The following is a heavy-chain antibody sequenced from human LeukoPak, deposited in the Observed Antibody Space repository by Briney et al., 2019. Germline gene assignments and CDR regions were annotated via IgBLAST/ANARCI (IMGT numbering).Heavy chain of an antibody. V-gene: IGHV4-38-2*02. CDR1: GYSISSGYY. Sequence: SETLSLTCTVSGYSISSGYYWGWIRQPPGKGLEWIASIYHSGSTYYNPSLKSRVTISVDTSKNQFSLKLSSVTAADTAVYYCARRIPSNSWSFDYWGQGTLVTVSS. CDR3: ARRIPSNSWSFDY. CDR2: IYHSGST. D-gene: IGHD2-2*01. J-gene: IGHJ4*02.